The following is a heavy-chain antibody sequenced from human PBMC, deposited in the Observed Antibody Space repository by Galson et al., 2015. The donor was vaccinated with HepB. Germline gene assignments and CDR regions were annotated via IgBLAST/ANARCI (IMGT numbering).Heavy chain of an antibody. CDR1: GYTFTSYD. V-gene: IGHV1-8*01. CDR2: MNPDSGNT. J-gene: IGHJ4*02. Sequence: SVKVSCKASGYTFTSYDINWVRQATGQGLEWMGWMNPDSGNTGYAQKFQGRVTMTRNTSISTAYMELSSLRSEDTAVYYCARGPGRSIAVAAPAIANPNDYWGQGTLVTVSS. CDR3: ARGPGRSIAVAAPAIANPNDY. D-gene: IGHD6-19*01.